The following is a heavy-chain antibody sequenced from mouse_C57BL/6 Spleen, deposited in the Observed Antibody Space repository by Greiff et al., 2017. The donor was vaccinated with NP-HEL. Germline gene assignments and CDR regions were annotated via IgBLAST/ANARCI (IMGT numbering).Heavy chain of an antibody. Sequence: EVQLQESGPGLVKPSQSLSLTCSVTGYSITSGYYWNWIRQFPGNKLEWMGYISYDGSNNYNPSLKNRISITRDPSKNQFFLKLNSVTTEDTATYYCARDPGYYFDYWGQGTTLTVSS. CDR2: ISYDGSN. CDR1: GYSITSGYY. CDR3: ARDPGYYFDY. J-gene: IGHJ2*01. D-gene: IGHD4-1*01. V-gene: IGHV3-6*01.